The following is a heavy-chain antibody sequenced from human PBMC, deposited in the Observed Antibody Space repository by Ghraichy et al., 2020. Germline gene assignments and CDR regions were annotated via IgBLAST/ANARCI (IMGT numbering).Heavy chain of an antibody. CDR3: ARYYYYYGMDV. Sequence: SQTLSLTCAVYGGSFSGYYWSWIRQPPGKGLEWIGEINHSGSTNYNPSLKSRVTISVDTSKNQFSLKLSSVTAADTAVYYCARYYYYYGMDVWGQGTTVTVSS. CDR1: GGSFSGYY. V-gene: IGHV4-34*01. J-gene: IGHJ6*02. CDR2: INHSGST.